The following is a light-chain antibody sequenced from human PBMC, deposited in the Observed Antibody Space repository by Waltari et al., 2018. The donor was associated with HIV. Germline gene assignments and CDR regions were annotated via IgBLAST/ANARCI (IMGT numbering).Light chain of an antibody. CDR3: QQYSTSPHT. CDR1: ESVGANS. J-gene: IGKJ2*01. Sequence: EVVFTQSPGTLSLSPGERATLSCRASESVGANSLAWYQQKPGQAPRLLIYSASTRATDIPGRFGGSGSGTDFTLIISRLEPEDFAMYYCQQYSTSPHTFGQGTKVEI. V-gene: IGKV3-20*01. CDR2: SAS.